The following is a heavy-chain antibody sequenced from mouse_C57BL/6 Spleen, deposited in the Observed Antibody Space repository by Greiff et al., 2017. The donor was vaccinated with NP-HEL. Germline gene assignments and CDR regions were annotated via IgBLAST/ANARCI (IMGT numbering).Heavy chain of an antibody. J-gene: IGHJ2*01. CDR1: GYTFTDYY. CDR3: ARGGYYYGSPY. Sequence: VQLQQSGPELVKPGASVKISCKASGYTFTDYYMNWVKQSHGKSLEWIGDINPNNGGTSYNQKFKGKATLTVDKSSSTAYMELRSLTSEDSAVYYCARGGYYYGSPYWGQGTTLTVSS. D-gene: IGHD1-1*01. CDR2: INPNNGGT. V-gene: IGHV1-26*01.